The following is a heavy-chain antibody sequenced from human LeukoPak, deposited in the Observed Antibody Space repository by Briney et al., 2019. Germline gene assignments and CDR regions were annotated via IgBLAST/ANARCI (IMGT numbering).Heavy chain of an antibody. CDR1: GGSISRYY. J-gene: IGHJ4*02. D-gene: IGHD4-17*01. V-gene: IGHV4-59*12. CDR3: ASMTTVTTLDY. Sequence: SETLSLTCTVSGGSISRYYWSWIRQPPGKGLEWIGYIYYSGSTNYNPSLKSRVTISADTSKNQFSLKLSSVTAADTAVYYCASMTTVTTLDYWGQGTLVTVSS. CDR2: IYYSGST.